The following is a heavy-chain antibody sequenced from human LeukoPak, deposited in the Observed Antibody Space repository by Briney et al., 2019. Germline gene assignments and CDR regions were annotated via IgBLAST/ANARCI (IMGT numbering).Heavy chain of an antibody. D-gene: IGHD3-22*01. V-gene: IGHV3-30-3*01. Sequence: GGSLRLSCAASGFTFNTYALHWVRQAPGKGLEWVAVVSFDGGSKYYADSVKGRFTISRDNSNNTMYLMMNSLRAEDTAVYYCARDLRDTMISNWFDPWGQGTLVTVSS. CDR1: GFTFNTYA. CDR2: VSFDGGSK. J-gene: IGHJ5*02. CDR3: ARDLRDTMISNWFDP.